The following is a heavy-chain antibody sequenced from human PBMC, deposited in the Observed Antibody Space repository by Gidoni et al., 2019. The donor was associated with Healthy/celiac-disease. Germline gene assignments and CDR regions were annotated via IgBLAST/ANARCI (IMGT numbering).Heavy chain of an antibody. CDR3: ARSVVITHRPFDY. CDR2: IYYSGST. V-gene: IGHV4-39*01. D-gene: IGHD3-22*01. Sequence: SIYYSGSTYYNPSLKSRVTISVDTSKNQFSLKLSSVTAADTAVYYCARSVVITHRPFDYWGQGTLVTVSS. J-gene: IGHJ4*02.